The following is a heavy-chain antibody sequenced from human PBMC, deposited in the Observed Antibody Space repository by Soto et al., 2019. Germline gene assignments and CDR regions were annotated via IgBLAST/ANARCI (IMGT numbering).Heavy chain of an antibody. CDR1: GFTFSSYG. J-gene: IGHJ4*02. CDR2: ISYDGSNK. V-gene: IGHV3-30*18. CDR3: GKAGVMHYYDSSGYYYY. D-gene: IGHD3-22*01. Sequence: QVQLVESGGGVVQPGRSLRLSCAASGFTFSSYGMHWVRQAPGKGREWVAVISYDGSNKYYADSVKGRFTISRDNSKNTLYLQLNSLRAEDTAVYYCGKAGVMHYYDSSGYYYYWGQGTLVTVSS.